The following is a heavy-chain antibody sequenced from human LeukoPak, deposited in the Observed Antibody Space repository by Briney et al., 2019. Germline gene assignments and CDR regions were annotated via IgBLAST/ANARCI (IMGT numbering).Heavy chain of an antibody. CDR3: AKDLWHLVRMIDH. D-gene: IGHD6-6*01. CDR1: GFTFRKYA. Sequence: GGSLRLSCEGSGFTFRKYAMNWVRQAPGKGLEWVSAMSGTGASTYYIDSVKGRFTISRDNSNNTLYLQMNSLRAEDTAIYYCAKDLWHLVRMIDHWGQGVLVTVSS. CDR2: MSGTGAST. J-gene: IGHJ4*02. V-gene: IGHV3-23*01.